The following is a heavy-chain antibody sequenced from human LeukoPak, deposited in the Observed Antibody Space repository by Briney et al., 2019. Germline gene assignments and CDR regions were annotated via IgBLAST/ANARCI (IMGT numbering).Heavy chain of an antibody. D-gene: IGHD2-2*01. Sequence: VASVKVSCKASGYTFTSYGISWVRQAPGQGLEWMGWISAYNGNTNYAQKLQGRVTMTTDTSTSTAYMELRSLRSDDTAVYYCARDKVLTVVVPAAHYNWFDPWGQGTLVTVSS. CDR2: ISAYNGNT. V-gene: IGHV1-18*01. J-gene: IGHJ5*02. CDR3: ARDKVLTVVVPAAHYNWFDP. CDR1: GYTFTSYG.